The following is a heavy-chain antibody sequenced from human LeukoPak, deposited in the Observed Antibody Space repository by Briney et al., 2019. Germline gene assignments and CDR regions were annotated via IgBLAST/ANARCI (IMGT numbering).Heavy chain of an antibody. V-gene: IGHV5-51*01. Sequence: GESLKISCKGSGYSFSNYWIGWVRQMPGKGLEWMAIINPGNSDTKYNPAFQGQVTISADKSICTAYLQWGSLKASDSAMYYCARRSSSEFWGQGTLVTVSS. CDR1: GYSFSNYW. CDR3: ARRSSSEF. CDR2: INPGNSDT. J-gene: IGHJ4*02. D-gene: IGHD6-6*01.